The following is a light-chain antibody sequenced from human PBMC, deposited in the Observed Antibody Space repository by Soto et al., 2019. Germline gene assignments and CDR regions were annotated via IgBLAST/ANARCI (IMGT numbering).Light chain of an antibody. CDR2: DAS. V-gene: IGKV1-5*01. CDR3: QQYNSYSPYT. J-gene: IGKJ2*01. CDR1: QSISSR. Sequence: DIQMTQSPSTLSASVGDRVTITCRASQSISSRLAWNQQKPGKAPKLLIYDASSLESGVPSRFSGSGSGTEFTLTISSLQPDDLAAYYCQQYNSYSPYTFGQGTKLEIK.